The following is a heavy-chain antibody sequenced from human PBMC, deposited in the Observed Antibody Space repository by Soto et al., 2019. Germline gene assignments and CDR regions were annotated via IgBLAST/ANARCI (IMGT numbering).Heavy chain of an antibody. CDR3: ARGDSTDCSNGVCSFFYNHDMDV. CDR1: GYSSTDYH. Sequence: ASVKVSCKASGYSSTDYHIHWVRQAPGQGLEWLGRINPKSGGTSTAQKFQGWVTMTTDTSISTASMELTRLTSDDTAIYYCARGDSTDCSNGVCSFFYNHDMDVWGQGTTVTVSS. D-gene: IGHD2-8*01. V-gene: IGHV1-2*04. J-gene: IGHJ6*02. CDR2: INPKSGGT.